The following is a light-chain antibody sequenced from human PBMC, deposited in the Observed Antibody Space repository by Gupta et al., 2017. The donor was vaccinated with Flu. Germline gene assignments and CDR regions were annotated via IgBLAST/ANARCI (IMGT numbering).Light chain of an antibody. V-gene: IGLV2-8*01. CDR1: SSDVGGYNY. Sequence: QSALTQPPSASGSPGQSVTISCTGTSSDVGGYNYVSWYQQHPGKAPKLMIYEVSKRPSGVPDRFSASKSGTAASLTVSGHQAEDDAYYYCTSYGSSNNEVFGTGTKLTVL. CDR3: TSYGSSNNEV. CDR2: EVS. J-gene: IGLJ1*01.